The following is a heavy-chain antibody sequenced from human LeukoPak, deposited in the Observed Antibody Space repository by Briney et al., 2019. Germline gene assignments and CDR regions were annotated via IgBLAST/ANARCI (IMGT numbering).Heavy chain of an antibody. CDR2: ISAYNGNT. CDR1: GYTFTSYV. CDR3: ARDTLVVVVPAAIPPREDYYYYGMDV. Sequence: ASVKVSCKASGYTFTSYVISWVRQAPGQGLEWMGWISAYNGNTNSAQKLQGRVTMTTDTSTSTAYMELRSLRSDDTAVYYCARDTLVVVVPAAIPPREDYYYYGMDVWGQGTTVTVSS. D-gene: IGHD2-2*01. J-gene: IGHJ6*02. V-gene: IGHV1-18*01.